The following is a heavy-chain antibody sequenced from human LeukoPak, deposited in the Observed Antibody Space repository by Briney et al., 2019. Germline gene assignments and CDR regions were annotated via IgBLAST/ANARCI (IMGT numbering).Heavy chain of an antibody. CDR3: ATPFCRSSNCYAGRLAY. J-gene: IGHJ4*02. CDR2: ISAYNGYT. CDR1: GYPFTSYG. D-gene: IGHD2-2*01. V-gene: IGHV1-18*01. Sequence: GASVKVSCKASGYPFTSYGISWVGQAPGQGLEWMGWISAYNGYTNYAQKLQGRVTMTTDTSTTTAYMELRSLRSDDTDVYFCATPFCRSSNCYAGRLAYWGQGTLVTVSS.